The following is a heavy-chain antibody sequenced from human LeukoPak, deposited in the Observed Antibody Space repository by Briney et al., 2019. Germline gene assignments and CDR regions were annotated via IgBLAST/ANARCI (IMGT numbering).Heavy chain of an antibody. V-gene: IGHV3-30*04. J-gene: IGHJ4*02. D-gene: IGHD2-2*01. CDR3: AKFPIGYCSSTTCSGYFDC. Sequence: GGSLRLSCAASGFTFSSYAMHWVRQAPGKGLEWVAVISYDGSNKYYADSVKGRFTISRDNSKNTLYLQMNSLRAEDTAVYYCAKFPIGYCSSTTCSGYFDCWGQGTLVTVSS. CDR2: ISYDGSNK. CDR1: GFTFSSYA.